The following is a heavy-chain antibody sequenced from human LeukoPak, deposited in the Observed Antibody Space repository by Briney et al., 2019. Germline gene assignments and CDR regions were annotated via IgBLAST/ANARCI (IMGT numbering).Heavy chain of an antibody. D-gene: IGHD1-26*01. CDR3: AKDRSGSYSQGLDY. CDR1: GFIFSSYG. V-gene: IGHV3-30*02. CDR2: IRYDGTNK. Sequence: GGSLRLSCAASGFIFSSYGMHCVRQAPGKGLEWVAFIRYDGTNKYYADSVKGRFTISRDNSKNTLYLQMNSLRAEDTAVYYCAKDRSGSYSQGLDYWGQGTLVTVSS. J-gene: IGHJ4*02.